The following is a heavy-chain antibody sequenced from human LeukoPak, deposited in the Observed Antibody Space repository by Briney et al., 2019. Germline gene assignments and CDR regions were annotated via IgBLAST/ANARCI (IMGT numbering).Heavy chain of an antibody. V-gene: IGHV3-30*02. Sequence: GGSLRLSCAASGFTVSSNYMSWVRQAPGKGLEWVAFIRYDGSNKYYADSVKGRFTISRDNSKNTLYLQMNSLRAEDTAVYYCAKDGGPTYYYDSSGYYPSNYYYYMDVWGKGTTVTISS. CDR3: AKDGGPTYYYDSSGYYPSNYYYYMDV. CDR1: GFTVSSNY. J-gene: IGHJ6*03. D-gene: IGHD3-22*01. CDR2: IRYDGSNK.